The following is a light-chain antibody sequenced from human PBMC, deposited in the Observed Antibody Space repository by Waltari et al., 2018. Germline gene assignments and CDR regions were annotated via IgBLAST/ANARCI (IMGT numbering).Light chain of an antibody. V-gene: IGKV3-11*01. Sequence: EIVLTQSPATLSLSPGERVTLSCRASQDVRRYLAWYQQKPGQAPRRLIYDASKRATDTPARFSGSGSGADFTLTISSLEPEDFAVYYCQQRSHWPLTFGGGTKVEIK. CDR1: QDVRRY. J-gene: IGKJ4*01. CDR3: QQRSHWPLT. CDR2: DAS.